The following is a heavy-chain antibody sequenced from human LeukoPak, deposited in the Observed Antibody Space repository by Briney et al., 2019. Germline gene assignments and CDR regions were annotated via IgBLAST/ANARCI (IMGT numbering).Heavy chain of an antibody. V-gene: IGHV3-23*01. Sequence: GGSLRLSCAASGFAFSSYGMSWVRQAPGKGLEWVSAISGSGGSTYYADSVKGRFTISRDNSKNTLYLQMNSLRAEDTAVYYCAKPSFYDSSGYCFDYWGQGTLVTVSS. D-gene: IGHD3-22*01. CDR1: GFAFSSYG. CDR3: AKPSFYDSSGYCFDY. CDR2: ISGSGGST. J-gene: IGHJ4*02.